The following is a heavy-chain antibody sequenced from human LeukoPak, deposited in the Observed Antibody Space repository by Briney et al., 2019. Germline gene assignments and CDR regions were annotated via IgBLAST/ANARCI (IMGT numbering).Heavy chain of an antibody. V-gene: IGHV1-69*04. CDR3: WKFGGYEERGDDY. CDR1: GGSFSTYA. J-gene: IGHJ4*02. Sequence: ASVKVSCKASGGSFSTYAINWVRQAPGQGLEWMGRIIPLLGTANYAQKFQGSVTFTADKSTSTAYMELSSLISEDTAVYYCWKFGGYEERGDDYWGQGTLVTASS. D-gene: IGHD5-12*01. CDR2: IIPLLGTA.